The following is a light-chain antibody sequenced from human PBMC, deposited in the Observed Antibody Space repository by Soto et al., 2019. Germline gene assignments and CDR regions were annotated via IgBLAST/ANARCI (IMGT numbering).Light chain of an antibody. CDR3: QQYGGSPRT. V-gene: IGKV3-20*01. CDR2: GAS. CDR1: QSVSNNY. Sequence: IVLTQSPGTLFLSPGERAALSCRASQSVSNNYLAWYQQKPGQAPRLLIYGASNRATGIPDRFSGSGSGTDFTLTITRLEPEDFAVYYCQQYGGSPRTFGQGTKVDIK. J-gene: IGKJ1*01.